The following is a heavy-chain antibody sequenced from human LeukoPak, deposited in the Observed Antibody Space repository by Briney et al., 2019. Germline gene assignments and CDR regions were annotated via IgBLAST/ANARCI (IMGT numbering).Heavy chain of an antibody. CDR3: ARLNGYSYGRSDY. CDR2: INHSGST. J-gene: IGHJ4*02. CDR1: GGSFSGHY. Sequence: PSETLSLTCAVYGGSFSGHYWSWIRQPPGKGLEWIGEINHSGSTNYNPSLKSRVTIPVDTSKNQFSLKLSSVTAADTAVYYCARLNGYSYGRSDYWGQGTLVTVSS. V-gene: IGHV4-34*01. D-gene: IGHD5-18*01.